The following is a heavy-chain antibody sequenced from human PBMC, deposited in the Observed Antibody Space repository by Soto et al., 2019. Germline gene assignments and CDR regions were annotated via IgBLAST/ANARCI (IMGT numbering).Heavy chain of an antibody. V-gene: IGHV1-8*01. CDR1: GYTFTTYD. CDR2: MNPNRTNT. D-gene: IGHD2-2*01. Sequence: QVQLMQSGAEVKKPGASVKVSCKASGYTFTTYDINWMRQAPGQGLEWMGWMNPNRTNTGYAEKFQGRVTMTRDTSISTAYMELSSLRYDDTAVYYCVRGGFLSHDHVIIAPATLGFDPWGQGTLVTVSS. CDR3: VRGGFLSHDHVIIAPATLGFDP. J-gene: IGHJ5*02.